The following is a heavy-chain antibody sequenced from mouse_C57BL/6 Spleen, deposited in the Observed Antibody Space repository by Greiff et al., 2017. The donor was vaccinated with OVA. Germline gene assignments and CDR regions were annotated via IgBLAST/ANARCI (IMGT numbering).Heavy chain of an antibody. Sequence: EVQRVESGGGLVKPGGSLKLSCAASGFTFSDYGMHWVRQAPEKGLEWVAYISSGSSTIYYADTVKGRFTISRDNAKNTLFLQMTSLRSEDTAMYYCAKNLYYDYKAMDYWGQGTSVTVSS. D-gene: IGHD2-1*01. CDR3: AKNLYYDYKAMDY. V-gene: IGHV5-17*01. J-gene: IGHJ4*01. CDR1: GFTFSDYG. CDR2: ISSGSSTI.